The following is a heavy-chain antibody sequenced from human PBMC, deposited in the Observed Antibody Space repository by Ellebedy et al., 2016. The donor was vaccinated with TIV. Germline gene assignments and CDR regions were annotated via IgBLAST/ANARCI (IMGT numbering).Heavy chain of an antibody. CDR3: ARATTVTTLPEYYFDY. J-gene: IGHJ4*02. D-gene: IGHD4-17*01. V-gene: IGHV4-59*01. CDR1: GGSISSYY. Sequence: MPSETLSLTCTVSGGSISSYYWSWIRQPPGKGLEWIGYIYYSGSTNYNPSLKSRVTISVDTSNNQFSLKLSSVTAADTAVYHCARATTVTTLPEYYFDYWGQGTLVTVSS. CDR2: IYYSGST.